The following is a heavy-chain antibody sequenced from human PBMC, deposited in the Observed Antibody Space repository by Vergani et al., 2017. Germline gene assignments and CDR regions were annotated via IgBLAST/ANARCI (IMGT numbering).Heavy chain of an antibody. CDR1: GFTFDDYA. V-gene: IGHV3-43D*03. Sequence: DVQLVESGGVVVQPGGSLRLSCAASGFTFDDYAMHWVRQAPGQGLEWVSLMSWDGGSTYYADSVKGRFTISRDNSKNSLYLQMNSLRAEDTALYYCAKYNDCSGGSCYSSYGMDVWGQGTTVTVSS. J-gene: IGHJ6*02. CDR3: AKYNDCSGGSCYSSYGMDV. D-gene: IGHD2-15*01. CDR2: MSWDGGST.